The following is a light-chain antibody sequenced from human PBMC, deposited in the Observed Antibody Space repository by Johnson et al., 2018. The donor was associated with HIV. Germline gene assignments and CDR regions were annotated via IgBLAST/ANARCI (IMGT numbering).Light chain of an antibody. V-gene: IGLV1-51*01. Sequence: QSVLTQPPSVSAAPGQKVTISCSGNGSKIENNYISWYQQFPERAPKLLIYDNTKRPSGIPDRFSGSKSGTSATLGITGLQTGDEADYYCGTWDSGLNTYVFGTGTKVTAL. CDR3: GTWDSGLNTYV. CDR2: DNT. CDR1: GSKIENNY. J-gene: IGLJ1*01.